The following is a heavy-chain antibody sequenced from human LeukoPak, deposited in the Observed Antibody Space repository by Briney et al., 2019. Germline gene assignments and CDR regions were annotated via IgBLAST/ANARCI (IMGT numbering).Heavy chain of an antibody. CDR1: GFTFSSYA. V-gene: IGHV3-30*04. CDR2: ISYDGSNK. Sequence: PGGSLGLSCAASGFTFSSYAMHWVRQAPGKGLEWVAVISYDGSNKYYADSVKGRFTISRDNSKNTLYLQMNSLRAEDTAVYYCARGGYSGYDSTPFDYWGQGTLVTVSS. D-gene: IGHD5-12*01. CDR3: ARGGYSGYDSTPFDY. J-gene: IGHJ4*02.